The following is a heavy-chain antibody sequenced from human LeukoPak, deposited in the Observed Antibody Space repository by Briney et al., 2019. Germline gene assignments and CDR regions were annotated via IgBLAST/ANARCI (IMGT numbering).Heavy chain of an antibody. Sequence: ASVKVSCKASGYTFTSYDINWVRQASGQGLEWMGWMSPKSANTGYAQQFQGRVTITRDTSISTAYMELSSLTSEDTAAYYCARTPPRGLIDYWGQGTLVTVSS. D-gene: IGHD3-16*01. V-gene: IGHV1-8*03. CDR3: ARTPPRGLIDY. CDR2: MSPKSANT. J-gene: IGHJ4*02. CDR1: GYTFTSYD.